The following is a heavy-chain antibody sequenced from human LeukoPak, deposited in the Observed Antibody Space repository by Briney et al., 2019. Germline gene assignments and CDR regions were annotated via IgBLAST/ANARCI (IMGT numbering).Heavy chain of an antibody. Sequence: SETLSLTCTVSGGSISSYYWSWIRQPPGKGLEWIGYIYYSGSTNYNSSLKSRVTISVDTSKNQFSLKLSAVTPAETAVYYCARDLSASIAVAGNNWFDPWGQGTLVTVSS. CDR1: GGSISSYY. D-gene: IGHD6-19*01. CDR2: IYYSGST. J-gene: IGHJ5*02. V-gene: IGHV4-59*01. CDR3: ARDLSASIAVAGNNWFDP.